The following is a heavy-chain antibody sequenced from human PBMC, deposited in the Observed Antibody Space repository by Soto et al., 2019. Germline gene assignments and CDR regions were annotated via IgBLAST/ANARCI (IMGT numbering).Heavy chain of an antibody. D-gene: IGHD3-3*02. J-gene: IGHJ6*03. CDR3: ARVLLEGYYMDV. CDR1: GYTFTSYA. CDR2: INPSGGST. V-gene: IGHV1-46*03. Sequence: ASVKVSCKASGYTFTSYAMHWVRQAPGQGLEWMGIINPSGGSTSYAQKFQGRVTMTRDTSTSTVYMELSSLRSEDTAVYYCARVLLEGYYMDVWGKGPTVTVSS.